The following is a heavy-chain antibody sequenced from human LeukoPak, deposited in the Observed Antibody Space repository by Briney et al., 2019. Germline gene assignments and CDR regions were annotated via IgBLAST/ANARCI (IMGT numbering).Heavy chain of an antibody. Sequence: SETLSLTCAVYGGSFRGYSWTWIRQSPGKGLEWIGGINHSGSTSYNPSLKSRVTISVDSSKNQFSLRLSSVTAADTAVYYCAGWGLSDTYLIFDYWGQGTLVTVSS. CDR1: GGSFRGYS. CDR2: INHSGST. D-gene: IGHD1-26*01. J-gene: IGHJ4*02. CDR3: AGWGLSDTYLIFDY. V-gene: IGHV4-34*01.